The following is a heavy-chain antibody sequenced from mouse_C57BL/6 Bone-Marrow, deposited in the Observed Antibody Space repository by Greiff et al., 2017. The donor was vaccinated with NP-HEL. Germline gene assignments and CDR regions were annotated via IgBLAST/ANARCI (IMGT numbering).Heavy chain of an antibody. D-gene: IGHD1-1*02. CDR3: ARERILVYFDY. CDR2: INPGSGGT. V-gene: IGHV1-54*01. CDR1: GYAFTNYL. J-gene: IGHJ2*01. Sequence: QVQLKQSGAELVRPGTSVKVSCKASGYAFTNYLIEWVKQRPGQGLEWIGVINPGSGGTNYNEKFKGKATLTADKSSSTTYMQLSSLTSEDSAVYFCARERILVYFDYWGQGTTLTVSS.